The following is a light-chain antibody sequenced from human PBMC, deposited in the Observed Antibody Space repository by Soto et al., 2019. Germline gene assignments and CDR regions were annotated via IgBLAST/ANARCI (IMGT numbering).Light chain of an antibody. Sequence: EIVLTQSPGTLSLSPGERATLSCRASQSVSSSYLAGYQQKPGQAPRPLIYGASSRATGIPDRCSGSGSGTDFTLTISRLEPEDFSGYYCQQYGSFLYTFGQGTKLEIK. CDR3: QQYGSFLYT. V-gene: IGKV3-20*01. J-gene: IGKJ2*01. CDR2: GAS. CDR1: QSVSSSY.